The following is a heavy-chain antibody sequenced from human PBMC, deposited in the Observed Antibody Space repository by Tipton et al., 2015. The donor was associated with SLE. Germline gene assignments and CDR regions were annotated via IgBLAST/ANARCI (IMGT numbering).Heavy chain of an antibody. D-gene: IGHD6-13*01. CDR1: GGSISSGGYY. CDR2: IYYSGST. J-gene: IGHJ5*02. CDR3: ARDIAAAGGYNWFDP. V-gene: IGHV4-31*03. Sequence: TLFLTCTVSGGSISSGGYYWSWIRQHPGKGLEWIGYIYYSGSTYYNPSLKSRVTISVDTSKNQFSLKLSSVTAADTAVYYCARDIAAAGGYNWFDPWGQGTLVTVSS.